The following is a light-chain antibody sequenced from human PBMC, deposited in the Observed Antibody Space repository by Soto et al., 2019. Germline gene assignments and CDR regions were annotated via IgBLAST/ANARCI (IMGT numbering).Light chain of an antibody. V-gene: IGKV3-15*01. J-gene: IGKJ1*01. CDR1: QSVSSY. CDR2: GAS. Sequence: IVLTHSPATLSFSPWERATLSFRASQSVSSYFAWYQQKPGQAPRLLIYGASTRATGISARFSGGGSGTEFTLTISSLQSEDFAVDYCQQYGSSPETFGQGTKVDIK. CDR3: QQYGSSPET.